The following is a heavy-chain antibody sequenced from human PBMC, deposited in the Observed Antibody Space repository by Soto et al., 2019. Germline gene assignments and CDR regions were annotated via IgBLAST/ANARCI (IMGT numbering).Heavy chain of an antibody. J-gene: IGHJ3*02. CDR3: ARDLNDYGDYPPGAFDI. CDR1: GYTFTSYG. V-gene: IGHV1-18*01. CDR2: ISAYNGNT. Sequence: ASVKASCKASGYTFTSYGISWVQQAPGQGLEWMGWISAYNGNTNYAQKLQGRVTMTTDTSTSTAYMELRSLRSDDTAVYYCARDLNDYGDYPPGAFDIWGQGTMVTGSS. D-gene: IGHD4-17*01.